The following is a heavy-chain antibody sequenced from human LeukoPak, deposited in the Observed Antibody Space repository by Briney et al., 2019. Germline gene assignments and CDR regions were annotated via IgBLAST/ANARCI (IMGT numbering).Heavy chain of an antibody. V-gene: IGHV4-34*01. Sequence: SETLSLTCAVYGGSFSGYYWSWIRQPPGKGLEWIGEINHSGSTNYNPSLKSRVTISVDTSKNQFSLKLSSVTAAGTAVYYCAAAPNYRYFDYWGQGTLVTVSS. D-gene: IGHD4/OR15-4a*01. CDR1: GGSFSGYY. J-gene: IGHJ4*02. CDR3: AAAPNYRYFDY. CDR2: INHSGST.